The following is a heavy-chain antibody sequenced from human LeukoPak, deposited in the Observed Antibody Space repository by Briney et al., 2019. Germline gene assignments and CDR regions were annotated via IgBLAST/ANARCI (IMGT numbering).Heavy chain of an antibody. CDR3: ARGGPGAYYDTSGASDS. CDR1: GGSIRSYS. V-gene: IGHV4-4*08. J-gene: IGHJ4*02. Sequence: PSETLSLTCTVSGGSIRSYSWSWIRQPPEKGLEWIGYVYTNGGTNYNPSLKSRVTISVDTSKNQLFLKLTSVTAADTAVYYCARGGPGAYYDTSGASDSWGQGTLVTVSS. D-gene: IGHD3-22*01. CDR2: VYTNGGT.